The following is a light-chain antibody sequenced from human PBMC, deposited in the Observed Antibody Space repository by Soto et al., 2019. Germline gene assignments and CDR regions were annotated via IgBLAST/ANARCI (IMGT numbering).Light chain of an antibody. CDR1: QSVSSNY. J-gene: IGKJ1*01. CDR2: GAS. V-gene: IGKV3-20*01. CDR3: QQFGRSPPSWT. Sequence: ESGLTQSPGTLSLSPGERATLSCSASQSVSSNYLAWYQQKPGQAPRLLIYGASSRATGTPDRFSGSGSGKDFTLTISRLEPEAFAVYYCQQFGRSPPSWTFGQGTKVEIK.